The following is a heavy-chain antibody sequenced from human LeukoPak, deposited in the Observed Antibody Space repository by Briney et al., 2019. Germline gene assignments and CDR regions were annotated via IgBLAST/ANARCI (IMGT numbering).Heavy chain of an antibody. J-gene: IGHJ4*02. CDR3: ARSASGSSGWYCPY. Sequence: GGSLRLPCAASGFTFSSYSMNWVRQAPGKGLEWVSSISSSSYIYYADSVKGRFTISRDNAKNSLYLQMNSLRAEDTAVYYCARSASGSSGWYCPYWGQGTLVTVSS. D-gene: IGHD6-19*01. V-gene: IGHV3-21*01. CDR2: ISSSSYI. CDR1: GFTFSSYS.